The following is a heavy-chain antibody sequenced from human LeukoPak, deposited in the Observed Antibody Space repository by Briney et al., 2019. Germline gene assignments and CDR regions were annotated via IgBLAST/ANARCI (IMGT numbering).Heavy chain of an antibody. D-gene: IGHD2-2*03. Sequence: GGSLRLSCAASGFTFSSYWMSWVRQAPGKGLEWVANIKQDGSERYYVDSVKGRFTISRDNAKNSLYLQMNSLRAEDTAVYYCARDGYCSSTSCPRLAYWGQGTLVTVSS. V-gene: IGHV3-7*01. J-gene: IGHJ4*02. CDR2: IKQDGSER. CDR1: GFTFSSYW. CDR3: ARDGYCSSTSCPRLAY.